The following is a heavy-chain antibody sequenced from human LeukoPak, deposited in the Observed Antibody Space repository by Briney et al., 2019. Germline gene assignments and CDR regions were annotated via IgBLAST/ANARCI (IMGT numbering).Heavy chain of an antibody. CDR1: GYTLTELS. J-gene: IGHJ4*02. CDR2: FDPEDGQT. CDR3: ASEPEYYGLGSPFHY. D-gene: IGHD3-10*01. V-gene: IGHV1-24*01. Sequence: ASVKVSCKVYGYTLTELSMHWVRQAPGKGLEWMGGFDPEDGQTIYAQKFQGRVTMTEDTSTNTAYMELSSLRSEDTAAYYCASEPEYYGLGSPFHYWGQGTLVTVSS.